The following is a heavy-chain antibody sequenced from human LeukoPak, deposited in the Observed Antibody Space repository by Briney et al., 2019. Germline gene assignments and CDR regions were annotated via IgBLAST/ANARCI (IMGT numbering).Heavy chain of an antibody. CDR2: ISGSGGST. V-gene: IGHV3-23*01. Sequence: GGSLRLSCAASGFTFSSYNMNWVRQAPGKGLEWVSAISGSGGSTYYADSVKGRFTISRDNSKNTLYLQMNSLRAEDTAVYYCAKDDPYYDFWSGPNWFDPWGQGTLVTVSS. CDR1: GFTFSSYN. J-gene: IGHJ5*02. CDR3: AKDDPYYDFWSGPNWFDP. D-gene: IGHD3-3*01.